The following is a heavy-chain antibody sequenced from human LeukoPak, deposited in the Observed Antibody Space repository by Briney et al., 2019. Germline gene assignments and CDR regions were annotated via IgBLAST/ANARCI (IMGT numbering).Heavy chain of an antibody. Sequence: PGGSLRLSCAASGFTVSSNYMSWVRQAPGKGLEWVSVIYSGGSTYYADSVKGRFTISRDNSKNTLYLQMNSLRAEDTAVYYCARVLRFLEWSAKEGWFDPWGQGTLVTVSS. V-gene: IGHV3-53*01. J-gene: IGHJ5*02. CDR3: ARVLRFLEWSAKEGWFDP. CDR1: GFTVSSNY. D-gene: IGHD3-3*01. CDR2: IYSGGST.